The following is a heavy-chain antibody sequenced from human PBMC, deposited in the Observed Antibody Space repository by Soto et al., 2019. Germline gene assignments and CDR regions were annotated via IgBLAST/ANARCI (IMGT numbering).Heavy chain of an antibody. D-gene: IGHD3-22*01. CDR2: INPIFGYT. CDR1: GGTFTSYG. V-gene: IGHV1-69*13. J-gene: IGHJ4*02. Sequence: SVKVSCKASGGTFTSYGISWVRQAPGKGLEWMGGINPIFGYTNYGPKFQGRVTITADESTSTAYMELSSLRSKDTAVYYCAKDLSPYDGSSYYALFDYWGQGTLVTVSS. CDR3: AKDLSPYDGSSYYALFDY.